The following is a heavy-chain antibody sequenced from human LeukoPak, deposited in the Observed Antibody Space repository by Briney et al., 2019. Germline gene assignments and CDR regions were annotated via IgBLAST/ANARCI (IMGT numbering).Heavy chain of an antibody. Sequence: SETLSLTCTVYGGSISRSTYYWGWIRQPPGQGLEWIGSIYYSGSTYYNPSLKSRVTISVDTSMNQFSLKLSSVTAADTAVYYCASIAAAGNEWGQGTLVTVSS. CDR3: ASIAAAGNE. CDR1: GGSISRSTYY. V-gene: IGHV4-39*01. D-gene: IGHD6-13*01. CDR2: IYYSGST. J-gene: IGHJ4*02.